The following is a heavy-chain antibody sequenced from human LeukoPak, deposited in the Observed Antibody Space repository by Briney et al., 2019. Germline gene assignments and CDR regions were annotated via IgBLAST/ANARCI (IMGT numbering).Heavy chain of an antibody. D-gene: IGHD2-8*01. CDR2: IYPGDSDT. CDR3: ATVYCSHGVCSPNWFDP. CDR1: GYSFTTYW. V-gene: IGHV5-51*01. J-gene: IGHJ5*02. Sequence: PGESLKISCKVSGYSFTTYWIGWVRQMPGKGLEWMGIIYPGDSDTRYSPSFQGQVTISADKSIYTAHLHWSSLKASDTAMYYCATVYCSHGVCSPNWFDPWGQGTLVTVSS.